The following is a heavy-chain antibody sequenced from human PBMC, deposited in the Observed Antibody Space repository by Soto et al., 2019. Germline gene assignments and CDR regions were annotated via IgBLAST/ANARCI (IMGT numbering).Heavy chain of an antibody. CDR1: GFTFSSYS. D-gene: IGHD3-3*01. CDR2: ISSSSSTI. V-gene: IGHV3-48*02. J-gene: IGHJ4*02. Sequence: GGSLRLSCAASGFTFSSYSMNWVRQAPGKGLEWVSYISSSSSTIYYADSVKGRFTISRDNAKNSLYLQMNSLRDEDTAVYYCAREGTTYYDFWSGPPLDYWGQGTLVTVSS. CDR3: AREGTTYYDFWSGPPLDY.